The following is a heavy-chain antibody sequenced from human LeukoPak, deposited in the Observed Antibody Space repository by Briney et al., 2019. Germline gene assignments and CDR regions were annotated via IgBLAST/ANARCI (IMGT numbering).Heavy chain of an antibody. CDR2: INHSGST. Sequence: SETLSLTCAVYGGSFSGYYWSWIRQPPGKGLEWIGEINHSGSTNYNPSLKSRVTISVDTSKNQFSLKLSSVTAADTAVYYCARGDCSSTSCPYYDYVWGSSYFDYWGQGTLVTVSS. D-gene: IGHD3-16*01. CDR3: ARGDCSSTSCPYYDYVWGSSYFDY. V-gene: IGHV4-34*01. CDR1: GGSFSGYY. J-gene: IGHJ4*02.